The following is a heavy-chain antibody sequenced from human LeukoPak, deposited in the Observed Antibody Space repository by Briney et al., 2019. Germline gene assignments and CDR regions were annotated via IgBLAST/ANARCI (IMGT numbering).Heavy chain of an antibody. J-gene: IGHJ5*02. CDR2: IYYSGST. D-gene: IGHD4-11*01. Sequence: SETLSLTCTVSGGSISSSSYYWSWIRQPPGKGLEWIGYIYYSGSTNYNPSLKSRVTISVDTSKNQFSLKLSSVTAADTAVYYCAGNAYSRGWFDPWGQGTLVTVSS. CDR1: GGSISSSSYY. CDR3: AGNAYSRGWFDP. V-gene: IGHV4-61*01.